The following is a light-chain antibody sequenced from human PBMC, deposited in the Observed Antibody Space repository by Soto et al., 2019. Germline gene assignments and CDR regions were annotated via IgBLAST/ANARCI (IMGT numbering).Light chain of an antibody. CDR2: AAS. Sequence: DIQMTQSPSTLSASLGDTVTITCRASESIDNWFAWYQQKPGKAPKLLILAASTLVRGVPSRLSGRGSGTEFTLTISSLQADDYATFYCQQYHNDWTFGQGTKVDIK. J-gene: IGKJ1*01. CDR1: ESIDNW. V-gene: IGKV1-5*01. CDR3: QQYHNDWT.